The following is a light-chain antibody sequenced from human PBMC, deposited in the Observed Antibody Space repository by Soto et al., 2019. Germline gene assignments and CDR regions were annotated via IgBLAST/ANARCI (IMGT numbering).Light chain of an antibody. J-gene: IGKJ3*01. V-gene: IGKV1-39*01. CDR3: QQSYNFPQ. CDR2: TAS. CDR1: QSISKY. Sequence: DIQLTQSPSSLSASVGDRVTITCRASQSISKYLNWYQQKPGKAPELLISTASSLQRGVPSRFSGSGAGTDFTLTISNLQPEDFATYYCQQSYNFPQFGPGTTVDVK.